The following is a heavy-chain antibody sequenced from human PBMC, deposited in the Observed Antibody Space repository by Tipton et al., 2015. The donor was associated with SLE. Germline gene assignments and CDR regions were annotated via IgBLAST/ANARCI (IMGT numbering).Heavy chain of an antibody. Sequence: SLRLSCAASGFTFSSYAMHWVRQAPGKGLEWVAVISYDGSNKYYADSVKGRFTISRDNSKNTLYLQMNSLRAEDTAVYYCAGELPGYAFDIWGQGTRVTVSS. CDR1: GFTFSSYA. J-gene: IGHJ3*02. CDR3: AGELPGYAFDI. CDR2: ISYDGSNK. D-gene: IGHD1-14*01. V-gene: IGHV3-30*04.